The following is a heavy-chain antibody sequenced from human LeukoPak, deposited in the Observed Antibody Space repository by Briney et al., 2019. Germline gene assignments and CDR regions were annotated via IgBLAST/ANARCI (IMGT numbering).Heavy chain of an antibody. V-gene: IGHV3-23*01. J-gene: IGHJ4*02. D-gene: IGHD6-19*01. CDR2: ISGSGGST. CDR1: GFTFSSYA. Sequence: GGSLRLSCAASGFTFSSYAMSLVRQAPGKGLEWVSAISGSGGSTYYADSVKGRFTISRDNSKNTLYLQMNSLRAEDTAVYYCAKDQHSSGWYGFDYWGQGTLVTVSS. CDR3: AKDQHSSGWYGFDY.